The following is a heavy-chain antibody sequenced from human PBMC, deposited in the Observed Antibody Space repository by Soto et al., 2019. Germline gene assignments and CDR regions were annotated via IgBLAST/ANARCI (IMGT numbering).Heavy chain of an antibody. CDR1: GFTFSNAW. D-gene: IGHD3-3*01. J-gene: IGHJ4*02. CDR2: IKSKTDGGTT. CDR3: TTDLTIFGVVILDDNLITDY. Sequence: GESLKISCAASGFTFSNAWMNWVRQAPGKGLEWVGRIKSKTDGGTTDYDEPVKGRISISRNDSKNTMYLQMNSLKTEETAVYYCTTDLTIFGVVILDDNLITDYWGQGTLVTVSS. V-gene: IGHV3-15*07.